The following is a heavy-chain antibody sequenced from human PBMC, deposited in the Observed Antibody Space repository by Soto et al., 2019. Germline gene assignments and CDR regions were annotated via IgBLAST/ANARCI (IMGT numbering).Heavy chain of an antibody. CDR3: ARYCSGGSCYNPYYYYGMDV. CDR1: GYTFTSYD. Sequence: ASVKVSCTASGYTFTSYDINWVRQATRQGLEWIGWMDVGSGNTNYAQKFQERVTITRDMSTSTAYMELSSLRSEDTAVYYCARYCSGGSCYNPYYYYGMDVWGQGTTVTVS. J-gene: IGHJ6*02. V-gene: IGHV1-8*01. D-gene: IGHD2-15*01. CDR2: MDVGSGNT.